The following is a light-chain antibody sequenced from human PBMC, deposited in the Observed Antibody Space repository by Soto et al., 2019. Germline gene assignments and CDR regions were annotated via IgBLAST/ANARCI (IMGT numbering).Light chain of an antibody. CDR1: QSISRF. J-gene: IGKJ1*01. V-gene: IGKV1-39*01. CDR2: AAS. Sequence: DIQMTQSPSSLSASVGDRVTITCRASQSISRFLNWYQQKPGKAPKLLIYAASSLQSGVPSRFSGSGSGTDVTLTISSLQREDIAAYYCQQSYSTLRTFGQGTKVEIK. CDR3: QQSYSTLRT.